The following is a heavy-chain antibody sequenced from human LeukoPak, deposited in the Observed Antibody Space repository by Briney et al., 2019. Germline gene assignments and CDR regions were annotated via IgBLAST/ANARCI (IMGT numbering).Heavy chain of an antibody. V-gene: IGHV1-69*04. CDR3: ARYDYGDNRAFDI. J-gene: IGHJ3*02. CDR1: GYTFTSYD. Sequence: RWASVKVSCKASGYTFTSYDISWVRQAPGQGLEWMGRIIPILGIANYAQKFQGRVTITADKSTTTAYMELSSLRSEDTAVYYCARYDYGDNRAFDIWGQGTMVTVSS. D-gene: IGHD4-17*01. CDR2: IIPILGIA.